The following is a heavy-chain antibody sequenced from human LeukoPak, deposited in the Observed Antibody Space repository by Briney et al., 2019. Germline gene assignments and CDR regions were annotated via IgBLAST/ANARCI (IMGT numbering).Heavy chain of an antibody. Sequence: SETLSLTCTVSGGSISSSSYYWGWIRQPPGKGLEWIGSIYYSGSTYYNPSLKSRVTISVDTSKNQFSLKLSSVTAADTAVYYCARDLPRPWYYYDSIGAFDIWGQGTMVTVSS. D-gene: IGHD3-22*01. J-gene: IGHJ3*02. CDR1: GGSISSSSYY. V-gene: IGHV4-39*02. CDR3: ARDLPRPWYYYDSIGAFDI. CDR2: IYYSGST.